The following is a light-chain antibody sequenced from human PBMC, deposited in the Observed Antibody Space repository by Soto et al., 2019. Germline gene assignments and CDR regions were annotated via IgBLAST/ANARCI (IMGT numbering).Light chain of an antibody. CDR1: HSVSNT. CDR2: DAD. CDR3: QQYHHWPPIT. Sequence: VLTQSPGTLSLSPGETATLTCSASHSVSNTFLAWYQQKPGQAPTLLIYDADTRATGIPDRFSGSGSGTEFTLTISSLQSEDFAVYYCQQYHHWPPITFGQGTRLEIK. J-gene: IGKJ5*01. V-gene: IGKV3D-15*01.